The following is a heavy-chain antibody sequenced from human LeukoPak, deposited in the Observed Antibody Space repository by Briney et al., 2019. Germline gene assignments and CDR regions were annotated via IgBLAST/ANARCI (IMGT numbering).Heavy chain of an antibody. CDR2: ISSTGAS. D-gene: IGHD6-25*01. J-gene: IGHJ4*02. Sequence: SEALSLTRTLSLGSLSTTDFYWGWIRLPPGKGLEWLATISSTGASHYNPPLKSRVPISLDTSENQFTVNLRSVTASDTAVYYCATREHSGLRAPGDYWGPGTLVTV. CDR1: LGSLSTTDFY. V-gene: IGHV4-39*01. CDR3: ATREHSGLRAPGDY.